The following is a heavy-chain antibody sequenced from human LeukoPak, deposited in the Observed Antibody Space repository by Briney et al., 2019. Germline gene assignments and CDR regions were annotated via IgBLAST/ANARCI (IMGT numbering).Heavy chain of an antibody. Sequence: GGSLRLSCAASGFTFSSYWRHWVRQAPGKGLVWVSRIKSDGSNTNYADSVKGRFTISRDNAKNTLHLQMNSLRAEDTAVYYCARGGYYGSGRYYFDSWGQGTLVTVSS. D-gene: IGHD3-3*01. V-gene: IGHV3-74*01. CDR2: IKSDGSNT. J-gene: IGHJ4*02. CDR3: ARGGYYGSGRYYFDS. CDR1: GFTFSSYW.